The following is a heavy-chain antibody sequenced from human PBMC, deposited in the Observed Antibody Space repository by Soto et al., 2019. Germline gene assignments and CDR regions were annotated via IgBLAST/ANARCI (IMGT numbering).Heavy chain of an antibody. CDR3: ASEFMTTVTRDY. CDR2: INHSGST. Sequence: SETLSLTCAVYGGSFIGYYWSWMRQPPGKGLEWIGEINHSGSTNYNPSLKSRVTISVDTSKNQFSLKLSSVTAADTAVYYCASEFMTTVTRDYWGQGTLVTVSS. V-gene: IGHV4-34*01. D-gene: IGHD4-17*01. CDR1: GGSFIGYY. J-gene: IGHJ4*02.